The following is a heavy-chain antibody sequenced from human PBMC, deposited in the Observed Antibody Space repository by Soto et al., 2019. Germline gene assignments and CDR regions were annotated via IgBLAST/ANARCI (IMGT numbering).Heavy chain of an antibody. J-gene: IGHJ6*02. V-gene: IGHV1-69*01. CDR2: IIPIFGTA. Sequence: QVQLVQSGAEVKKPGSSVKVSCKASGGTFSSYAISWVRQAPGQGLEWMGGIIPIFGTANYAQKFQGRVTITADESTSTAYMELSSLRSEDTAVYYCASWIVVVPAAIRHYYYYGMDVWGQGTTVTVSS. CDR1: GGTFSSYA. D-gene: IGHD2-2*02. CDR3: ASWIVVVPAAIRHYYYYGMDV.